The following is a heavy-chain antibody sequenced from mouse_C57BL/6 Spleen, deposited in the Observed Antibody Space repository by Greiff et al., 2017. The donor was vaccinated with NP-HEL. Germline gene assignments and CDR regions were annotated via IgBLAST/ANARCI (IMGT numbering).Heavy chain of an antibody. D-gene: IGHD1-1*01. V-gene: IGHV1-62-2*01. Sequence: QVQLQQPGAELVKPGASVKLSCKASGYTFTEYTIHWVKQRPGQGLEWIGWFYPGSGSINYNEKFKDKATLTVDKSSSTVYMQLSRLTSEDSAVYYCARSEEGSRYDYWGQGTTLTVSS. CDR1: GYTFTEYT. CDR2: FYPGSGSI. J-gene: IGHJ2*01. CDR3: ARSEEGSRYDY.